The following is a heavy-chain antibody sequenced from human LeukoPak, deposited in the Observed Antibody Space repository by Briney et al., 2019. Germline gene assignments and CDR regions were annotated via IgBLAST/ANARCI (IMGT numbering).Heavy chain of an antibody. CDR3: ARAGSYGDDAFDL. Sequence: GRSLRPSCARSGITIGTYWMSWVGQAPGKGREWVANIRQAGSEKHYVHSVKGRLTISRDNAKNSLYLQMNSLRAEDTGIYYCARAGSYGDDAFDLWGQGTMVTVSS. D-gene: IGHD4-17*01. CDR2: IRQAGSEK. V-gene: IGHV3-7*01. CDR1: GITIGTYW. J-gene: IGHJ3*01.